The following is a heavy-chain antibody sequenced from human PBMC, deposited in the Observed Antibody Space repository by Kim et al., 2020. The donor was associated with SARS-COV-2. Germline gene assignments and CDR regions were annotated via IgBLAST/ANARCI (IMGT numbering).Heavy chain of an antibody. CDR3: ARGRGRVGAPGG. Sequence: SETLSLTCAVYGGSFSGYYWSWIRQPPGKGLEWIGEINHSGSTNYNPSLKSRVTISVDTSKNQFSLKLSSVTAADTAVYYCARGRGRVGAPGGWGQGTLV. D-gene: IGHD1-26*01. V-gene: IGHV4-34*01. CDR1: GGSFSGYY. CDR2: INHSGST. J-gene: IGHJ4*02.